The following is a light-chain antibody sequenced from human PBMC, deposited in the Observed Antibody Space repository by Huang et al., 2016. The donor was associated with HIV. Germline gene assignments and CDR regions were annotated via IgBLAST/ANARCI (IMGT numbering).Light chain of an antibody. CDR3: QQRSNWPPLYT. CDR2: DAS. CDR1: QSVSNS. Sequence: EIVLTQSPATLSLSPGDRATLSCRASQSVSNSLAWYQQKPGQAPRLLIYDASNRATGIPAMFSGSGSGTDFTLTISSLEAEDFAVYYCQQRSNWPPLYTFGQGTKLEIK. J-gene: IGKJ2*01. V-gene: IGKV3-11*01.